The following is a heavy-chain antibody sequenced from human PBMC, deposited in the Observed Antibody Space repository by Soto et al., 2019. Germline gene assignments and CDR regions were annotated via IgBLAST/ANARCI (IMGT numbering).Heavy chain of an antibody. Sequence: GGSLRLSCAASGFTFSSYGMHWVRQAPGKGLEWVAVIWYDGSNKYYADSVKGRFTISRDNSKNTLYLQMNSLRAEDTAVYYCARVALPVGYYYYGMDVWGQGTTVTVSS. CDR3: ARVALPVGYYYYGMDV. D-gene: IGHD3-16*01. J-gene: IGHJ6*02. CDR2: IWYDGSNK. V-gene: IGHV3-33*01. CDR1: GFTFSSYG.